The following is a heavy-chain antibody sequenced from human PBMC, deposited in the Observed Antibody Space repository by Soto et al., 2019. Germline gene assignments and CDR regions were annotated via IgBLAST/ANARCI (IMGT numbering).Heavy chain of an antibody. V-gene: IGHV3-30-3*01. CDR1: GFTFSSYA. J-gene: IGHJ6*02. CDR3: ARVDTTEYYYYYGMDV. CDR2: ISYDGSNK. D-gene: IGHD5-18*01. Sequence: GGSLRLSCAASGFTFSSYAMHWVRQAPGKGLEWVAVISYDGSNKYYADSVKGRFTISRDNSENTLYLQMNSLRAEDTAVYYCARVDTTEYYYYYGMDVWGQGTTVTVSS.